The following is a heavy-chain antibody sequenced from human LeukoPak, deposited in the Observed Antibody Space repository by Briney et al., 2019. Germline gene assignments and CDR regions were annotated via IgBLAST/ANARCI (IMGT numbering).Heavy chain of an antibody. D-gene: IGHD3-3*01. CDR2: IYASGSS. CDR3: ARGYQYYDFWSGYLYYMDV. V-gene: IGHV4-4*07. CDR1: GGSISSFH. J-gene: IGHJ6*03. Sequence: SETLSLTCTVSGGSISSFHWNWIRQPAGKGLEWIGRIYASGSSNYNPSLKSRVTMSIDTSKHQFSLQLSSVTAADTAVYYCARGYQYYDFWSGYLYYMDVWGKGTTVTVSS.